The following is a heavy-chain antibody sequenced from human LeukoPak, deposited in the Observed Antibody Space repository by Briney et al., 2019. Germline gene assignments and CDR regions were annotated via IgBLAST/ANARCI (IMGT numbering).Heavy chain of an antibody. D-gene: IGHD6-19*01. CDR1: GFTFSSYS. CDR3: AKDLGSSGWYIDY. CDR2: NSGGSS. J-gene: IGHJ4*02. V-gene: IGHV3-23*01. Sequence: GGSLRLSCAASGFTFSSYSMYWVRQAPGKGLEWVSSNSGGSSYYADSVKGRFTISRDNSKNTLYLQMNSLRAEDTAVYYCAKDLGSSGWYIDYWGQGTLVTVSS.